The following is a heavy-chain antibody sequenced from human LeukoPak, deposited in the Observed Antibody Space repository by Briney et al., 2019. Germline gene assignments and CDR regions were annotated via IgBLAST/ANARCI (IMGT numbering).Heavy chain of an antibody. CDR3: ARGPIPSASNTAMASYYFDY. D-gene: IGHD5-18*01. J-gene: IGHJ4*02. Sequence: PGGSLRLSCAASGFTFSTYSMNWVRQAPGKGLEWVSYISSSSSTIYYADSVKGRFTISRDNAKNSLYLQMNSLRAEDTAVYYCARGPIPSASNTAMASYYFDYWGQGTLVTVSS. CDR2: ISSSSSTI. CDR1: GFTFSTYS. V-gene: IGHV3-48*01.